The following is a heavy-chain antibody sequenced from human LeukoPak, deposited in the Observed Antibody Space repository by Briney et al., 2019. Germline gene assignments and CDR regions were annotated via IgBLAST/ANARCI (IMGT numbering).Heavy chain of an antibody. CDR2: INSDGSST. CDR1: GFAFSRLA. V-gene: IGHV3-74*01. Sequence: GSLRLSCAASGFAFSRLAMSWVRQAPGKGLEWVSRINSDGSSTSYADSVKGRFTISRDNAKNTLYLQMNSLRAEDTTVYYCARVVRGDFDYWGQGTLVTVSS. CDR3: ARVVRGDFDY. D-gene: IGHD4-17*01. J-gene: IGHJ4*02.